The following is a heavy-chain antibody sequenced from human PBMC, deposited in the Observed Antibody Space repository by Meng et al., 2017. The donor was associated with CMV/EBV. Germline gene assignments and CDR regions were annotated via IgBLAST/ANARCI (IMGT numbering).Heavy chain of an antibody. V-gene: IGHV3-74*01. CDR3: ASGTLRLGFDP. CDR1: VFTFSSYW. J-gene: IGHJ5*02. Sequence: SCAASVFTFSSYWMHWVRQAPGKGLVWVSRINSDGSSTSYADSVKGRFTISRDNAKNTLYLQMNSLRAEDTAVYYCASGTLRLGFDPWGQGTLVTVSS. D-gene: IGHD1-26*01. CDR2: INSDGSST.